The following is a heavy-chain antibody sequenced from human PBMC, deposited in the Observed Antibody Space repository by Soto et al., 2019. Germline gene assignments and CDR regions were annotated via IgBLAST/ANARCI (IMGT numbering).Heavy chain of an antibody. CDR3: ARQTNYYDSSGYYYGPFDY. CDR2: INPSGGST. D-gene: IGHD3-22*01. V-gene: IGHV1-46*01. Sequence: SVKVSCKASGYTFTSYYMHWVRQAPGQGLEWMGIINPSGGSTSYAQKFQGRVTMTRDTSTSTVYMELSSLRSEDTAVYYCARQTNYYDSSGYYYGPFDYWGQGTLVTVSS. J-gene: IGHJ4*02. CDR1: GYTFTSYY.